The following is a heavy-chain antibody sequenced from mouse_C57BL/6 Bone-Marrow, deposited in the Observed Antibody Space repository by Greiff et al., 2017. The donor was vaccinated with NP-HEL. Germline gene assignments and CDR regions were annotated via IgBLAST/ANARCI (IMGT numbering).Heavy chain of an antibody. CDR3: ARPLYYYGSSPLAY. CDR2: IYPRSGNT. D-gene: IGHD1-1*01. J-gene: IGHJ3*01. V-gene: IGHV1-81*01. Sequence: QVQLQQSGAELARPGASVKLSCKASGYTFTSYGISWVKQRTGQGLEWIGEIYPRSGNTYYNEKFKGKATLTADKSSSTAYMELRSLTSEDSAVYFCARPLYYYGSSPLAYWGQGTLVTVSA. CDR1: GYTFTSYG.